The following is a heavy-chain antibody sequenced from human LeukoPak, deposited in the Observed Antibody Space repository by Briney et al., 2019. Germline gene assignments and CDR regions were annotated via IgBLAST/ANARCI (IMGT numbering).Heavy chain of an antibody. CDR2: IDIDGNKK. Sequence: GGSLRLSCAASGFTFSSYWMTWVRQAPGRGLEWVANIDIDGNKKDYVGSVKGRFTISRDNAKNSLYLQMLSLRAEDTAVYYCATDRAFRAFDIWGQGTMVTVSS. CDR1: GFTFSSYW. V-gene: IGHV3-7*03. CDR3: ATDRAFRAFDI. J-gene: IGHJ3*02. D-gene: IGHD2-21*01.